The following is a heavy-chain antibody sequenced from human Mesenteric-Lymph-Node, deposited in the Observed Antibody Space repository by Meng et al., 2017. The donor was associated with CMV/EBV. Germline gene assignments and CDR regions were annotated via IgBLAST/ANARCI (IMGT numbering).Heavy chain of an antibody. CDR2: INPNSGGT. CDR1: GYTFTDYY. J-gene: IGHJ6*02. V-gene: IGHV1-2*02. Sequence: ASVKVSCKASGYTFTDYYMHWVRQAPGQGLEWMGWINPNSGGTNYAQKFQGRVTMTRDTSISTAYMELSRLRSDDTAVYYCARDLRVATITDYYYYGMDVWGQGTTVTVSS. D-gene: IGHD5-12*01. CDR3: ARDLRVATITDYYYYGMDV.